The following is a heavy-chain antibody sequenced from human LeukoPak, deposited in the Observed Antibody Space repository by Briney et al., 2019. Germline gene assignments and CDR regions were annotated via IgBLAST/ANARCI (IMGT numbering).Heavy chain of an antibody. D-gene: IGHD2-21*02. CDR2: IRFDGSNT. J-gene: IGHJ4*02. V-gene: IGHV3-30*02. CDR1: GFTFRLFG. Sequence: GGSLRLSCAASGFTFRLFGMHWVRQAPGKGLEWVSFIRFDGSNTYHADSVKGRFTISRDNSKNTLYLQMNSLTSEDTVVYYCAKVKTDILIPDSWGQGTLVTVSS. CDR3: AKVKTDILIPDS.